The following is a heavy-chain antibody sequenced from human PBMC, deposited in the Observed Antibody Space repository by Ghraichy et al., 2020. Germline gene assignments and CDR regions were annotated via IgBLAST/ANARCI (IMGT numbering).Heavy chain of an antibody. D-gene: IGHD3-22*01. Sequence: GGSLRLSCAASGFTFSTSAMHWVRQAPGKGLEWVAVISYDGSNKYHADSVKGRFTISRDNSKNTLYLQMNSLRAEDTAVYYCARDRGTMIVVIITSFDYWGQGTLVTVSS. CDR3: ARDRGTMIVVIITSFDY. J-gene: IGHJ4*02. CDR2: ISYDGSNK. CDR1: GFTFSTSA. V-gene: IGHV3-30-3*01.